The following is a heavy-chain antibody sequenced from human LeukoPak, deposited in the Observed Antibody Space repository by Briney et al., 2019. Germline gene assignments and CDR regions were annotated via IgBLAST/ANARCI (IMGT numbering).Heavy chain of an antibody. Sequence: SETLSLTCTVSGGSISSYYWSWIRQPPGKGLEWIGYIYYSGSTNYNPSLKSRVTISVDTSKNQFSLKLSSVTAADTAVYYCARQHSQWPGRYFDYWGQGTLVTVSS. CDR2: IYYSGST. D-gene: IGHD6-19*01. CDR1: GGSISSYY. J-gene: IGHJ4*02. CDR3: ARQHSQWPGRYFDY. V-gene: IGHV4-59*08.